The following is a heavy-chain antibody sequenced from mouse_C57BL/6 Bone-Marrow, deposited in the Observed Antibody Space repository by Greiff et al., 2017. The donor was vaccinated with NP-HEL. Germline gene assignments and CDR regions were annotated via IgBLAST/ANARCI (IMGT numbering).Heavy chain of an antibody. CDR2: IDPSDSYT. Sequence: QVQLQQSGAELVKPGASVKLSCKASGYTFTSYWMQWVKQRPGQGLEWIGEIDPSDSYTNYNQKFKGKATLTVDTSSSTAYMQLSSLTSEDSAVYYCARRRGYGSSYVESYWGQGTTLTVSS. V-gene: IGHV1-50*01. J-gene: IGHJ2*01. D-gene: IGHD1-1*01. CDR3: ARRRGYGSSYVESY. CDR1: GYTFTSYW.